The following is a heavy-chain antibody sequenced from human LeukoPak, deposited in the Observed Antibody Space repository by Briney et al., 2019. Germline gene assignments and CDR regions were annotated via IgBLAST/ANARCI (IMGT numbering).Heavy chain of an antibody. CDR3: ARDRRFLEWLLPLDY. V-gene: IGHV1-2*02. Sequence: GASVKVSCKASGYTFTGYYMHWVRQAPGRGLEWMGWINPNCGGTNYAQKFQGRVTMTRDTSISTAYMELSRLRSDDAAVYYCARDRRFLEWLLPLDYWGQGTLVTVSS. J-gene: IGHJ4*02. CDR1: GYTFTGYY. D-gene: IGHD3-3*01. CDR2: INPNCGGT.